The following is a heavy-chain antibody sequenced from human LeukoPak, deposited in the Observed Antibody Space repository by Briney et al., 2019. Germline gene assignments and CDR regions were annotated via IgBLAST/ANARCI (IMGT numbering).Heavy chain of an antibody. CDR2: ISDSGDST. CDR1: GFTFRRYA. CDR3: ANDVLPDRGRAAVANWFDS. Sequence: GGSLRLSCAASGFTFRRYAMSWVRQAPGKGLEWVSGISDSGDSTYYADSVKGRFTVSKDKSKNTLYLQMSSLRAEDTAVYYCANDVLPDRGRAAVANWFDSWGQGTLVTVSS. J-gene: IGHJ5*01. D-gene: IGHD6-19*01. V-gene: IGHV3-23*01.